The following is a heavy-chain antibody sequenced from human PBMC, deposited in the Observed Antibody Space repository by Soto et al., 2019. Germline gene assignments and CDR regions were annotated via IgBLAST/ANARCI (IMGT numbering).Heavy chain of an antibody. J-gene: IGHJ4*02. Sequence: PSETLSLTCTVSGGSISSGGYYWSWIRQHPGKGLEWIGYIYYSGSTYYNPSLKSRVTISVDTSKNQFSLKLSSVTAADTAVYYCARADYGGNSSLDYWGQGTLVTVSA. V-gene: IGHV4-31*03. CDR2: IYYSGST. CDR3: ARADYGGNSSLDY. CDR1: GGSISSGGYY. D-gene: IGHD4-17*01.